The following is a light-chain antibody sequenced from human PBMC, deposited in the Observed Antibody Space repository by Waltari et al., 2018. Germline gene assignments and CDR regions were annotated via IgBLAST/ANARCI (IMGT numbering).Light chain of an antibody. CDR3: QKSSSTPPWT. CDR2: AAS. CDR1: QSISIN. Sequence: DIQMTQSPSSLSASVGDGVTITCRASQSISINLNWYQQKPGKAPKLLIYAASTLHSGVPSRFSGSGSGTEFTLTISSLQPEDFATYYCQKSSSTPPWTFGQGTKVEIK. J-gene: IGKJ1*01. V-gene: IGKV1-39*01.